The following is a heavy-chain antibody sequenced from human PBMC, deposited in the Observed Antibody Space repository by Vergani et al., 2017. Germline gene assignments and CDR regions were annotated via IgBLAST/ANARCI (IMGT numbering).Heavy chain of an antibody. CDR2: IGTAGDT. D-gene: IGHD6-19*01. J-gene: IGHJ4*02. V-gene: IGHV3-13*04. Sequence: EVQLVESGGGLVQPGGSLRLSCAASGFTFSSYDMHWVRQATGKGLEWVSAIGTAGDTYYPGSVKGRFTISRENAKNSLYLQMNSLRAGDTAVYYCARTAQLSGWYDYWGQGTLVTVSS. CDR1: GFTFSSYD. CDR3: ARTAQLSGWYDY.